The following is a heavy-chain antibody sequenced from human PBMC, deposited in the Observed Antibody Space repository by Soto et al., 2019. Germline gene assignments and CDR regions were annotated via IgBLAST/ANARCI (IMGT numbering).Heavy chain of an antibody. V-gene: IGHV3-74*01. Sequence: EVQLVESGGVSVQPGGSLRLSCTASGFTLSNYWMHWVRQAPGKGLVWVSRINTDGSTTTYADSVKGRFTISRDKAKNTLYLQMNSMRDEETAVYYCVRIRRGDGYTFGEWGKGTLVTVSS. CDR2: INTDGSTT. D-gene: IGHD5-12*01. CDR3: VRIRRGDGYTFGE. J-gene: IGHJ4*02. CDR1: GFTLSNYW.